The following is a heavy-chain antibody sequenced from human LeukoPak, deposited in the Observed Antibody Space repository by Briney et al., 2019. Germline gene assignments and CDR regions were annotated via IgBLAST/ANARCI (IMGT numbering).Heavy chain of an antibody. CDR3: ARVTQDGSPAFDI. Sequence: GGSLRLSCAASGFTFSSYAMHWVRQAPGKGLEYVSAISSNGGSTYYANSVKGRFTISRDNSKNTLYLQMGSLRAEDMAVYYCARVTQDGSPAFDIWGQGTMVTVSS. V-gene: IGHV3-64*01. J-gene: IGHJ3*02. CDR2: ISSNGGST. D-gene: IGHD2-15*01. CDR1: GFTFSSYA.